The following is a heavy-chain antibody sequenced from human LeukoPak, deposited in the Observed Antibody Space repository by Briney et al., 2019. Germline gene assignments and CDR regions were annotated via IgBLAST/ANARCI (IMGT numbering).Heavy chain of an antibody. J-gene: IGHJ5*02. D-gene: IGHD2-2*01. CDR3: ARGLVDCSSTSCYGGNWFDP. CDR2: INAGNGNT. CDR1: GYTFTSYA. Sequence: EASVKVSCKASGYTFTSYAMHWVRQAPGQRLEWMGWINAGNGNTKYSQKFQGRVTITRDTSASTAYMELSSLRSEDTAVYYCARGLVDCSSTSCYGGNWFDPWGQGTLVTASS. V-gene: IGHV1-3*01.